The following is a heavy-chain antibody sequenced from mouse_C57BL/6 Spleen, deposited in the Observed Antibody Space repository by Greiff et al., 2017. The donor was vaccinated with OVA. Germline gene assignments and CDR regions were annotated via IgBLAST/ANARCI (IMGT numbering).Heavy chain of an antibody. D-gene: IGHD2-5*01. Sequence: VQLQQPGAELVNPGASVKLSCKASGYTFTSYWMHWVKQRPGQGLEWIGMIHPNSGSTNYNEKFKSKATLTVDKSSSTAYMQLSSLTSEDSAVYYCARSDYSSPGFAYWGQGTLVTVSA. J-gene: IGHJ3*01. CDR3: ARSDYSSPGFAY. CDR1: GYTFTSYW. CDR2: IHPNSGST. V-gene: IGHV1-64*01.